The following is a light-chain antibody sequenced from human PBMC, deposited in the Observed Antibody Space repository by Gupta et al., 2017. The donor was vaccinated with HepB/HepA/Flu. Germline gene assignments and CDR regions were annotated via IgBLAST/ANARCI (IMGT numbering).Light chain of an antibody. Sequence: DIQMTQSPSSLSASVGDRVTITCQASQDISNYLNWYQQKPGKAPKLLIYDASNLETGVPERFSGSGSGTDFTLTISSLQPEDIATYYCQQYDNLPLTFGGGTKVEIK. CDR3: QQYDNLPLT. CDR1: QDISNY. CDR2: DAS. J-gene: IGKJ4*01. V-gene: IGKV1-33*01.